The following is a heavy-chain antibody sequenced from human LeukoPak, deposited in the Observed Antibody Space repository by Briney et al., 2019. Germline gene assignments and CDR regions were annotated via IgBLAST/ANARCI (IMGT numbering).Heavy chain of an antibody. V-gene: IGHV4-4*02. Sequence: PSETLSLTCAVSGGSISSSNWWSWVRQPPGKGLAWIGEISHSGNTNYNPSLKSRVTISVDKSKNQFSLKLSSVTAADTAVYYCARFSMIVVVGWFDPWGQGTLVTVSS. J-gene: IGHJ5*02. CDR3: ARFSMIVVVGWFDP. D-gene: IGHD3-22*01. CDR1: GGSISSSNW. CDR2: ISHSGNT.